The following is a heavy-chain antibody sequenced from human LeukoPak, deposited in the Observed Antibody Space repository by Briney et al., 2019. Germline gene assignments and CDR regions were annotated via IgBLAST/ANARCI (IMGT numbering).Heavy chain of an antibody. CDR1: GYSISSGYY. J-gene: IGHJ5*02. Sequence: SETLSPTCSVSGYSISSGYYWGWIRQSPGKGLEWIGTIYHGGSTDYNPSLKGRATMSIDTSKNQFSLRLTSVTASDTAVYHCARDDYLNWFDPWGQGTLVTVSS. V-gene: IGHV4-38-2*02. D-gene: IGHD4-11*01. CDR2: IYHGGST. CDR3: ARDDYLNWFDP.